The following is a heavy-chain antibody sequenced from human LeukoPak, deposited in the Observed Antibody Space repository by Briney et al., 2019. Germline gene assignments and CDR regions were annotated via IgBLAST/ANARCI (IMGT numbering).Heavy chain of an antibody. J-gene: IGHJ4*02. D-gene: IGHD3-22*01. Sequence: GGSLRLSCAASGFTFSGYSMNWVRQAPGKGLEWVSSISSSSSYIYYADSVKGRFTISRDNAKNSLYLQMNSLRAEDTAVYYCASIIRYYYDSSGFPSGWGQGTLVTVSS. CDR1: GFTFSGYS. CDR3: ASIIRYYYDSSGFPSG. CDR2: ISSSSSYI. V-gene: IGHV3-21*01.